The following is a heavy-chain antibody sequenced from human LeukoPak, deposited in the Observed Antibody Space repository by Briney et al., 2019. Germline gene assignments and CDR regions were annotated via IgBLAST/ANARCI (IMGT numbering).Heavy chain of an antibody. CDR3: ARHIYGDSVAFDI. CDR2: IYYSGNT. CDR1: GGSISGSSYY. J-gene: IGHJ3*02. D-gene: IGHD4-17*01. V-gene: IGHV4-39*01. Sequence: SETLSLTCTISGGSISGSSYYWGWIRQPPGKGLEWIGSIYYSGNTYYNPSLKSRVTISVDTSKNQFSLKLTSVTAADTALYFCARHIYGDSVAFDIWGQGTLVTVSS.